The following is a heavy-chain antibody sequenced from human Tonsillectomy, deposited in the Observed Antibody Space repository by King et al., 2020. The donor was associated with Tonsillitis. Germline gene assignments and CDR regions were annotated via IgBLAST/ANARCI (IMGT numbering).Heavy chain of an antibody. CDR2: ISWNSDSI. J-gene: IGHJ6*03. V-gene: IGHV3-9*01. Sequence: VQLVESGGGLVQPGRSLRLSCAASGFTFDDYAMHWVRQGPGKGLEWAGKGLEWVSGISWNSDSIGGADSVGGRFTISRDNAKNPKTRPCITVQKISTYCSSPSCPRRTYYSYYMDVWGKGTTVTVSS. D-gene: IGHD2-2*01. CDR1: GFTFDDYA. CDR3: SCPRRTYYSYYMDV.